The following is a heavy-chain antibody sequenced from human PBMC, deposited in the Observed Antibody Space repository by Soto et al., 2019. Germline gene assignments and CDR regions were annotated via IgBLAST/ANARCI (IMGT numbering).Heavy chain of an antibody. CDR2: IYYNGNT. CDR1: GGSISSSPYY. D-gene: IGHD1-1*01. V-gene: IGHV4-39*01. CDR3: ARHGPLTNNWNQLNC. Sequence: QLQLQASGPGLVKPSETLSLTCTVSGGSISSSPYYWAWIRQPPGKGLQWIGNIYYNGNTFYNPSLRSRVTISRDTSKSQFSLGLSSVTASDTAVYYCARHGPLTNNWNQLNCWGQGTLVTVSS. J-gene: IGHJ4*02.